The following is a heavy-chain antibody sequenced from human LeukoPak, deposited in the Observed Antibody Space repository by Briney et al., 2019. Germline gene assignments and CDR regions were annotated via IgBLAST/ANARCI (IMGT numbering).Heavy chain of an antibody. CDR2: ISSSGSTI. J-gene: IGHJ4*02. V-gene: IGHV3-48*03. Sequence: GGSLRLSCAASGFTFSSYEMNWVRQAPGKGLEWVSYISSSGSTIYYADSVKGRFTISRDNAKNSLYLQMNILRAEDTAVYYCARDNGDYSFDYWGQGTLVTVSS. CDR1: GFTFSSYE. CDR3: ARDNGDYSFDY. D-gene: IGHD4-17*01.